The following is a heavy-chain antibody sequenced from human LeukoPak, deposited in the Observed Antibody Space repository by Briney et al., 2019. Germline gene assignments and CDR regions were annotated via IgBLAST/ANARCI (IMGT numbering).Heavy chain of an antibody. CDR2: IYYSGST. CDR1: GGSISSYY. CDR3: ARSGGYCSGGSCHDY. V-gene: IGHV4-59*01. J-gene: IGHJ4*02. Sequence: PLETLSLTCTVSGGSISSYYWSWIRQPPGKGLEWIGYIYYSGSTNYNPSLKSRVTISVDTSKNQFSLKLSSVTAADTAVYYCARSGGYCSGGSCHDYWGQGTLVTVSS. D-gene: IGHD2-15*01.